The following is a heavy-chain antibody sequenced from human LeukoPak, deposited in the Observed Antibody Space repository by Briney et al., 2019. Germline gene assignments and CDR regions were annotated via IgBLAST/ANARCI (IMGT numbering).Heavy chain of an antibody. CDR3: ARENYGDYVFDY. CDR1: GYTFTGYY. D-gene: IGHD4-17*01. J-gene: IGHJ4*02. Sequence: ASVKVSCKASGYTFTGYYMHWVRQAPGQGLEWMGWINPNSGGTKYAQKFQGRVTMTRNTSIGTAYMELSSLRSEDTAVYYCARENYGDYVFDYWGQGTLVTVSS. V-gene: IGHV1-2*02. CDR2: INPNSGGT.